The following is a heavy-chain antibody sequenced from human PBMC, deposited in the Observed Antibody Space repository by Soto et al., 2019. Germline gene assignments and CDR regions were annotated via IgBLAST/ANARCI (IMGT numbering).Heavy chain of an antibody. V-gene: IGHV1-18*01. CDR3: ARDLNDSSGYSYDY. CDR2: ISAYNGNT. D-gene: IGHD3-22*01. Sequence: GASVKLSCKACGYSFTSYGISWVRQAPGQGLEWMGWISAYNGNTNYAQKLQGRVTMTTDTSTSTAYMELRSLRSDDTAVYYCARDLNDSSGYSYDYWGQGTLVTVSS. J-gene: IGHJ4*02. CDR1: GYSFTSYG.